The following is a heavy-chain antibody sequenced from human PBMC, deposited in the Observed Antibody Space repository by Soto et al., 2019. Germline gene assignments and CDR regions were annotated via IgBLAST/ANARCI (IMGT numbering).Heavy chain of an antibody. D-gene: IGHD3-3*01. J-gene: IGHJ4*02. CDR2: IIPIFGTA. CDR3: ARVRVRFLEWLGSEG. Sequence: QVQLVQSGAEVKKPGSSVKVSCKASGGTFSSYAISWVRQAPGQGLEWMGGIIPIFGTANYAQEFQGRVTITEDASTSPAYIELSSVRSEDTGVYYCARVRVRFLEWLGSEGWCQGTLVTVFS. CDR1: GGTFSSYA. V-gene: IGHV1-69*12.